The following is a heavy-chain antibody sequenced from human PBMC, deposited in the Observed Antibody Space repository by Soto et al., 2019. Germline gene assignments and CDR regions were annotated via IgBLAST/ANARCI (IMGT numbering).Heavy chain of an antibody. V-gene: IGHV3-23*01. CDR3: EKENYRSSHLPAGH. CDR2: ISGSGGST. Sequence: EVQLLESGGGLVQPGGSLRLSCAASGFTFSSYAMSWVRQAPGKGLEWVSAISGSGGSTYYADSVKGRFTISRDNSKHTLYLQMNSLRAEDTAVYYCEKENYRSSHLPAGHWGQGTLVTGSS. J-gene: IGHJ4*02. D-gene: IGHD6-6*01. CDR1: GFTFSSYA.